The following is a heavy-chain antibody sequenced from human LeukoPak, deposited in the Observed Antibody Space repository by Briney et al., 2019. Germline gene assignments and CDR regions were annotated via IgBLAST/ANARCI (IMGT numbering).Heavy chain of an antibody. J-gene: IGHJ6*02. CDR3: ARDPGSPYYYYGMDV. D-gene: IGHD2-15*01. Sequence: GGSLRLSCAASGFTFSSYGMHWVRQAPGKGLEWVAVIWYDGSNKYYADSVKGRFTISRDNSKNTLYLQMNSLRAEDTAVYYCARDPGSPYYYYGMDVWGQGTTVTASS. V-gene: IGHV3-33*01. CDR2: IWYDGSNK. CDR1: GFTFSSYG.